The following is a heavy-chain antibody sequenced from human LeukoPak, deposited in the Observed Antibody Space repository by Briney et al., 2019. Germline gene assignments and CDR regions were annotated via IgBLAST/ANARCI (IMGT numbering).Heavy chain of an antibody. J-gene: IGHJ4*02. Sequence: PGGSLRLSCAASGFTFSSYAMSWVRQAPGKGLEWVSAISGSGGSTYYADSVKGRFTISRDNSKNTLYLQMNSLRAEDTAVYYCAKEPLRYFGWLLPYFDYWGQGTLVTVSS. D-gene: IGHD3-9*01. CDR3: AKEPLRYFGWLLPYFDY. V-gene: IGHV3-23*01. CDR1: GFTFSSYA. CDR2: ISGSGGST.